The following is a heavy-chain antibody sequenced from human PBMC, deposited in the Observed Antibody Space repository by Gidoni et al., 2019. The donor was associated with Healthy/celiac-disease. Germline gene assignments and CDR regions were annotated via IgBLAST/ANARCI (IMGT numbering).Heavy chain of an antibody. V-gene: IGHV1-2*02. Sequence: QVQLVQSGAEVKKPGASVKVSCKASGYTFTGYYMPWVRQAPGQGLEWMGWINPNSGGTNDAQKFQGRVTMTRDTSISTAYMELSRLRSDDTAVYYCARYWVNYGSGSHYGMDVWGQGTTVTVSS. CDR3: ARYWVNYGSGSHYGMDV. CDR2: INPNSGGT. CDR1: GYTFTGYY. J-gene: IGHJ6*02. D-gene: IGHD3-10*01.